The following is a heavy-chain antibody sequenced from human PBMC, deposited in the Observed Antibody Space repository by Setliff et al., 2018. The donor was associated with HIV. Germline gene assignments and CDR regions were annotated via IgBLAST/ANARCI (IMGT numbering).Heavy chain of an antibody. CDR3: ARDRGSGWYGYFQH. Sequence: SETLSLTCSVSGGSLNSGSYFWSWIRQPAGKGLEWIGHIYSSGSTNYNPSLKSRISISVDTSKSQFSLKLSSVTAADTAVYYCARDRGSGWYGYFQHWGLGTLVTVSS. CDR2: IYSSGST. J-gene: IGHJ1*01. V-gene: IGHV4-61*10. CDR1: GGSLNSGSYF. D-gene: IGHD6-19*01.